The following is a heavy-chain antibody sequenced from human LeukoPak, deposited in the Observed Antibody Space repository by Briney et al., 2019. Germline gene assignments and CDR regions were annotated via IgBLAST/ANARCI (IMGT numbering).Heavy chain of an antibody. V-gene: IGHV4-30-4*01. Sequence: SETLSLTCTVSGVSISSGDYYWSWIHQPPGKGLEWLGYIYYIGSTYYNPSLKSRVTISVDTSKNQFSLKLSSVTAADTAVYYCASLPPTVTMLDYWGQETLVTVSS. D-gene: IGHD4-17*01. CDR1: GVSISSGDYY. CDR3: ASLPPTVTMLDY. J-gene: IGHJ4*02. CDR2: IYYIGST.